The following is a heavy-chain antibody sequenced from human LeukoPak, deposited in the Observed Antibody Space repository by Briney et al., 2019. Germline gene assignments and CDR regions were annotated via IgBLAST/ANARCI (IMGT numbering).Heavy chain of an antibody. Sequence: GGSLRLSCAASGFTFSSYAMSWVRQAPGKGLEWVSAISGSGGSTYYADSVKGRFTISRDNSKNTLYLQMNSLRAEDTAVYYCAKGLSRGYSYGYGYWGQGTLVTVSS. J-gene: IGHJ4*02. CDR3: AKGLSRGYSYGYGY. CDR1: GFTFSSYA. CDR2: ISGSGGST. V-gene: IGHV3-23*01. D-gene: IGHD5-18*01.